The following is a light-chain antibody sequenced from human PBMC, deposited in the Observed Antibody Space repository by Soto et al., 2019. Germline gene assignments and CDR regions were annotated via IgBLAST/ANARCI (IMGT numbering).Light chain of an antibody. CDR2: KAS. CDR1: QTISSW. V-gene: IGKV1-5*03. J-gene: IGKJ1*01. Sequence: DIQMTQSPSTLSGSVGDRVTITCRASQTISSWLAWYQQKPGKAPKLLIYKASTLKSGVPSRFSGSGSGTEFTLTSSSLQPDDFATYYCQHYNSDSEAFGQGTKVELK. CDR3: QHYNSDSEA.